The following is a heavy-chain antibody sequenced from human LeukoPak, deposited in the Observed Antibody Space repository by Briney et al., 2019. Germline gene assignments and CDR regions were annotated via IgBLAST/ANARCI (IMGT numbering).Heavy chain of an antibody. CDR2: ILPGDSDI. CDR3: VKQSSGWFWFDT. V-gene: IGHV5-51*01. J-gene: IGHJ5*02. D-gene: IGHD6-19*01. CDR1: GYNFNTYW. Sequence: GESLKISCKGSGYNFNTYWIGWVRQLPGXXXEWMGIILPGDSDIRYYASFEGRVTISVDKSTNTAYLQWDSLVTSDSAMCYCVKQSSGWFWFDTWGQGTLVTVSS.